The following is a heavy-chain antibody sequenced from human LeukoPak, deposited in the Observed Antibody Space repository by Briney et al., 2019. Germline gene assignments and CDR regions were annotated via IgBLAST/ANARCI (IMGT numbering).Heavy chain of an antibody. J-gene: IGHJ4*02. V-gene: IGHV4-4*02. Sequence: PSETLSLTCAVSGGSVSSTNWWTWFRQPPGKGLEWIGEVHLDGRTNYNPSLAGRLTMSVDLYENHISLKLTSVTAADTAVYYCAREGGFYRPLDYSGQGTLVTVSS. CDR2: VHLDGRT. CDR1: GGSVSSTNW. D-gene: IGHD3-3*01. CDR3: AREGGFYRPLDY.